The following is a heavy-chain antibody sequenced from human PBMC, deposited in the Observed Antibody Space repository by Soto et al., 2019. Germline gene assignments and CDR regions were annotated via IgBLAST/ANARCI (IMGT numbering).Heavy chain of an antibody. Sequence: QVQLQQWGAGLLKPSETLSLTCAVYGGSFSGYYWTWIRQPPGTGLEWIGEINHSGSTNYNPSLKXXVTISVDTSKTQFSLKLTSVTAADTAVYYCARDKITGLFDYWGQGPLVTVSS. J-gene: IGHJ4*02. CDR2: INHSGST. D-gene: IGHD2-8*02. V-gene: IGHV4-34*01. CDR3: ARDKITGLFDY. CDR1: GGSFSGYY.